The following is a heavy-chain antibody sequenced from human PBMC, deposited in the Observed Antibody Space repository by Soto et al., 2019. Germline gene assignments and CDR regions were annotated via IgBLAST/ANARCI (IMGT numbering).Heavy chain of an antibody. D-gene: IGHD6-19*01. CDR1: GYTLTELS. V-gene: IGHV1-24*01. CDR2: FDPGDGET. Sequence: ASVKVSCKVSGYTLTELSMHWVRQAPGKGLEWMGGFDPGDGETIYAQKFQGRVTMTEDTSTDTAYMELSSLRSEDTAVYYCATSYSSGFNWFDPWGQGTLVTSPQ. CDR3: ATSYSSGFNWFDP. J-gene: IGHJ5*02.